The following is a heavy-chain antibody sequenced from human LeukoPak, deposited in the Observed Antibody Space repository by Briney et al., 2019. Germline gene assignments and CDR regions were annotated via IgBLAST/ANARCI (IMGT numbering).Heavy chain of an antibody. D-gene: IGHD1-14*01. Sequence: GGTLRLSCAASGYSFTSYWIGWVRQMPGKGLEWMGIIYPGDSDTRHSPSFQGQVTISADKSISTAYLQWSSLKASDTAMYYCARNLFRRENWFDPWGQGTLVTVSS. CDR3: ARNLFRRENWFDP. CDR2: IYPGDSDT. V-gene: IGHV5-51*01. CDR1: GYSFTSYW. J-gene: IGHJ5*02.